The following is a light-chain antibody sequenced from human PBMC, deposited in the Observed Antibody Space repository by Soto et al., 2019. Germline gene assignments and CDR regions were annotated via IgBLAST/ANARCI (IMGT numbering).Light chain of an antibody. J-gene: IGKJ1*01. CDR2: AAS. CDR1: QGISNY. Sequence: DIQMTQSLSSVSASVGDRVTITCRASQGISNYLAWYQQKPGKVPKLLIYAASTLQSGVPSRFSGSGSGTDFTLTISSLQPEDVATYYCQKYNSARWTFGQGTKVDIK. V-gene: IGKV1-27*01. CDR3: QKYNSARWT.